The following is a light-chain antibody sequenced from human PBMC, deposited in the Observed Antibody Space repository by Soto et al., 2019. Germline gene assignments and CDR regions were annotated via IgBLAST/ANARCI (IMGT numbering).Light chain of an antibody. V-gene: IGKV1-5*01. CDR1: QSISSW. J-gene: IGKJ1*01. CDR3: QQYNSYPWT. CDR2: EAR. Sequence: DIQMTQSPSTLSASVGDRVTITCRASQSISSWLAWYLQKPGKAPKLLIYEARNLESGVPSRFSGSGSGTEFTLTVSSLQPDDFATYYCQQYNSYPWTFGQGTKVDI.